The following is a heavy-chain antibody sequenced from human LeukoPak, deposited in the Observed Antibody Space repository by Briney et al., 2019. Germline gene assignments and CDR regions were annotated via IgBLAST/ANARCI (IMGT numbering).Heavy chain of an antibody. CDR1: GFTLSSYW. D-gene: IGHD3-22*01. V-gene: IGHV3-74*01. CDR2: INSDGTTT. Sequence: PGGSLRLSCAASGFTLSSYWMHWVRQAPGKGLVWVSRINSDGTTTIYEDSVKGRFTISRDNTKNTLYLQMNSLRAEDTGVFYCARGDRSGYYHTSGFDPWGQGTLVTVSS. CDR3: ARGDRSGYYHTSGFDP. J-gene: IGHJ5*02.